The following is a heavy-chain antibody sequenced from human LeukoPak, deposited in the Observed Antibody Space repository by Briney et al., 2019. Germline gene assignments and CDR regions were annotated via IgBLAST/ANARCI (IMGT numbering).Heavy chain of an antibody. Sequence: SVKVSCKASGGTFSSYAISWVRQAPGQGLEWMGGIIPIFGTANYAQKFQGRVTITTDESTSTAYMELSSLRSEDTAVYYCARPRGIAAAGLPFDYWGQGTLVTVSS. CDR3: ARPRGIAAAGLPFDY. CDR2: IIPIFGTA. J-gene: IGHJ4*02. V-gene: IGHV1-69*05. D-gene: IGHD6-13*01. CDR1: GGTFSSYA.